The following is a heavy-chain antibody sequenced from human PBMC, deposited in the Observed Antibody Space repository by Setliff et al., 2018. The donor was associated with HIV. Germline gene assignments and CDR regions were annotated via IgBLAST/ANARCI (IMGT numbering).Heavy chain of an antibody. CDR2: ISSSSSSYT. J-gene: IGHJ6*03. CDR3: ARARGSVGYYGSGTMYHMDV. D-gene: IGHD3-10*01. CDR1: GFTFSDYY. Sequence: GGSLRLSCAASGFTFSDYYMNWIRQAPGKGLEWVSYISSSSSSYTNYADSVKGRFTISRDNAKNSMYLQMNSLRVEDTATYYCARARGSVGYYGSGTMYHMDVWGKGTTVTVSS. V-gene: IGHV3-11*05.